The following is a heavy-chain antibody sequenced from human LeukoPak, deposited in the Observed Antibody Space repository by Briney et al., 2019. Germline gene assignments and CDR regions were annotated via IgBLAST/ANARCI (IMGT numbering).Heavy chain of an antibody. CDR2: IYSSGDT. J-gene: IGHJ4*02. V-gene: IGHV4-39*01. D-gene: IGHD3-22*01. CDR1: GDSISGSDYY. CDR3: ATYSSGYYYVAY. Sequence: SETLSLTCIVSGDSISGSDYYWGWIRQTPGKGLEWIGSIYSSGDTFYNPSFQSRVTVSVDTSKNQLSLQLTSVTAADAAMYYCATYSSGYYYVAYWGQGTLVTVSS.